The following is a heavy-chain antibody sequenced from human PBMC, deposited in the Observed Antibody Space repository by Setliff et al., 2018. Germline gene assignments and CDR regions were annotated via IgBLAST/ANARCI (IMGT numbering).Heavy chain of an antibody. Sequence: SETLSLTCTVSGDSISSSDFYWGWIRQPPGKGLEWIGSLHYTGSTFYNPSLKSRATVIVHTSKKQFSLKLKSMTAADAGVYYCARHVLYGSGSYGLNYWSQGTLVTGSS. J-gene: IGHJ4*02. CDR2: LHYTGST. CDR1: GDSISSSDFY. V-gene: IGHV4-39*01. D-gene: IGHD3-10*01. CDR3: ARHVLYGSGSYGLNY.